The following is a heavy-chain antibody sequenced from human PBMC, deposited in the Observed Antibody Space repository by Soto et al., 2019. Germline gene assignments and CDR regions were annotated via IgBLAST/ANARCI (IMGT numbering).Heavy chain of an antibody. CDR3: ARCPTVDRSNWPLNFDY. V-gene: IGHV4-59*01. CDR2: IYYSGST. J-gene: IGHJ4*02. D-gene: IGHD1-1*01. Sequence: SETLSLTCTVSGGSISSYYWSWIRQPPGKGLEWIGYIYYSGSTNYNPSLKSRVTISVDTSKNQFSLKLSSVTAADTATYYCARCPTVDRSNWPLNFDYWGQGTLVTVSS. CDR1: GGSISSYY.